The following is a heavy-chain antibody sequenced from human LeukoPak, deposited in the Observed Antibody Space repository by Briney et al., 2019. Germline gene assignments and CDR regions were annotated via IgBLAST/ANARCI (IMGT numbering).Heavy chain of an antibody. CDR3: ARLGFGARDYYYGMDV. J-gene: IGHJ6*02. V-gene: IGHV1-2*02. CDR2: INPNSGGT. CDR1: GYTFTGYY. D-gene: IGHD3-10*01. Sequence: ASVKVSCKASGYTFTGYYMHWVRQAPGQGLEWMGWINPNSGGTNYAQKFQGRVTMTRDTSISTAYMELSRLRSDDAAVYYCARLGFGARDYYYGMDVWGQGTTVTVSS.